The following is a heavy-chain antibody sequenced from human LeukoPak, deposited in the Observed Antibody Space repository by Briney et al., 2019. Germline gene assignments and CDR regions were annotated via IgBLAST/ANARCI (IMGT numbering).Heavy chain of an antibody. J-gene: IGHJ4*02. CDR3: AKGHSAHGTGFDC. Sequence: GESLRLSCAASGLTFYSYGMSWVRQAPGKGLEWVSGISGSGDTTYYADSVKDRFTISRDNSKNTLYLQMNSLRVEDTGVYYCAKGHSAHGTGFDCWGQGTQVAVSS. D-gene: IGHD1-14*01. CDR1: GLTFYSYG. CDR2: ISGSGDTT. V-gene: IGHV3-23*01.